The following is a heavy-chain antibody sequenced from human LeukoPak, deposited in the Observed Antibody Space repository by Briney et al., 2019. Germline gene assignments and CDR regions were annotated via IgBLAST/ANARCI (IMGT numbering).Heavy chain of an antibody. Sequence: SVKVSCKASGGTFSSYAISWVRQAPGQGLEWMGGIIPIFGTANYAQKFQGRVTITADESTSTAYMELSSLRSEDTAVYYCASKTYYDYVWGSYLSPDYWGQGALVTVSS. V-gene: IGHV1-69*13. CDR3: ASKTYYDYVWGSYLSPDY. J-gene: IGHJ4*02. D-gene: IGHD3-16*02. CDR2: IIPIFGTA. CDR1: GGTFSSYA.